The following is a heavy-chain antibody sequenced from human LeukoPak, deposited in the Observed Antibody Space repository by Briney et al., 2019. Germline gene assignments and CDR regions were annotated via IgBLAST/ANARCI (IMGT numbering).Heavy chain of an antibody. Sequence: SETLSLTCTVSGGSISSYYWSWIRQPPGKGLEWIGYIYYSGSTNYNPSLKSRVTISVDTSKNQFSLKLSSVTAADTAVYYCARVRDGSGSYSRRFFDYWGQGTLVTVSS. CDR2: IYYSGST. D-gene: IGHD3-10*01. CDR3: ARVRDGSGSYSRRFFDY. J-gene: IGHJ4*02. CDR1: GGSISSYY. V-gene: IGHV4-59*01.